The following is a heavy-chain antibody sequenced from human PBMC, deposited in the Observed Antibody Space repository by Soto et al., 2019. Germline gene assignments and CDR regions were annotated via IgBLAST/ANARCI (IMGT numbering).Heavy chain of an antibody. CDR1: GFTFSGSA. CDR2: IRSKANSYAT. V-gene: IGHV3-73*01. Sequence: EVQLVESGGGLVQPGGSLKLSCAASGFTFSGSAMHWVRQASGKGLEWVGRIRSKANSYATAYAASVKGRFTISRDDSKNTAYLQMNSLKTGDTAVYYCTRLWFGELYGMDVWGQGTTVTVSS. D-gene: IGHD3-10*01. J-gene: IGHJ6*02. CDR3: TRLWFGELYGMDV.